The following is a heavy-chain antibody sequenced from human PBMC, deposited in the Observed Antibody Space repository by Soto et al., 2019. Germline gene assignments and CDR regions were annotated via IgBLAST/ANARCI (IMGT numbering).Heavy chain of an antibody. D-gene: IGHD4-17*01. Sequence: KASETLSLTCTVSGGSISSGGYYWSWIRQHPGKGLEWIGYIYYSGSTYYNPSLKSRVTISVDTSKNQFSLKLSSVTAADTAVYYCARVATVTLYFDYWGQGTLVTVSS. J-gene: IGHJ4*02. CDR1: GGSISSGGYY. V-gene: IGHV4-31*03. CDR2: IYYSGST. CDR3: ARVATVTLYFDY.